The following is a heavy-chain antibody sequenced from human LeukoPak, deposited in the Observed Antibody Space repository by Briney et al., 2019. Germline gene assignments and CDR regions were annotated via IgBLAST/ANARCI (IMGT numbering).Heavy chain of an antibody. CDR1: GFSLSTSGVG. CDR3: AHLDYYDSSGYYSNLHNWFDP. CDR2: IYWNDDK. Sequence: SGPTLVNPTQTLTLTCTFSGFSLSTSGVGVGWIRQPPGKALEWLALIYWNDDKRYSPSLKSRLTITRDTSKNQVVLTMTNMDPVDTATYYCAHLDYYDSSGYYSNLHNWFDPWGQGTLVTVSS. V-gene: IGHV2-5*01. J-gene: IGHJ5*02. D-gene: IGHD3-22*01.